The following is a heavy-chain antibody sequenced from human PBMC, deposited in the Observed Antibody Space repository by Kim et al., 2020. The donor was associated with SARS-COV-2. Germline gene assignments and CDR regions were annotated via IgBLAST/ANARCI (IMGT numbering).Heavy chain of an antibody. Sequence: DYAVSVKSRITINPDTSKNQFSLQLNAVTPEDTAVYYCARGGMWARDPDYWGQGTLVTVSS. J-gene: IGHJ4*02. V-gene: IGHV6-1*01. CDR3: ARGGMWARDPDY. D-gene: IGHD3-16*01.